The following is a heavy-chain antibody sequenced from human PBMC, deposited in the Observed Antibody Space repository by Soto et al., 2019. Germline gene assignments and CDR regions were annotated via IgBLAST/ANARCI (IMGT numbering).Heavy chain of an antibody. CDR2: ISGNGGST. CDR1: GFTFSSYG. D-gene: IGHD5-18*01. CDR3: ARDLDTAWAPWLDH. J-gene: IGHJ4*02. V-gene: IGHV3-23*01. Sequence: PGGSLRLSCAASGFTFSSYGMTWVRQAPGKGLEWVSVISGNGGSTYYADSVKGRFTISRDNSKSTLYLQMNSLRAEDTAVYYCARDLDTAWAPWLDHWAQGTLVTVSS.